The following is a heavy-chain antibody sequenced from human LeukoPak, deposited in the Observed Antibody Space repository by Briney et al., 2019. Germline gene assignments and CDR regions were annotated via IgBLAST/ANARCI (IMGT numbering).Heavy chain of an antibody. J-gene: IGHJ5*02. D-gene: IGHD3-9*01. CDR1: GGSISSYY. V-gene: IGHV4-59*12. CDR3: ARDPHTIYDTPHNWFDP. CDR2: IYYSGGT. Sequence: PSETLSLTCTVSGGSISSYYWSWIRQPPGKGLEWIGYIYYSGGTNYNPSLKSRVTMSVDTSKNQFSLKLSSVTAADTAVYYCARDPHTIYDTPHNWFDPWGQGTLVTVSS.